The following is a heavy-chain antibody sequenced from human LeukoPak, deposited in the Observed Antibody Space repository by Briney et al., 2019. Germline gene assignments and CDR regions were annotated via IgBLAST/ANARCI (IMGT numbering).Heavy chain of an antibody. Sequence: SETLSLTCAVSGGSISSYYWSWIRQPPGKGLEWIGYIYYSGSTNYNPSLKSRVTISVDTSKNQFSLKVSSVTAADTAVYYCARGSSWSYYFDYWGQGTLVTVSS. D-gene: IGHD6-13*01. J-gene: IGHJ4*02. CDR3: ARGSSWSYYFDY. V-gene: IGHV4-59*08. CDR1: GGSISSYY. CDR2: IYYSGST.